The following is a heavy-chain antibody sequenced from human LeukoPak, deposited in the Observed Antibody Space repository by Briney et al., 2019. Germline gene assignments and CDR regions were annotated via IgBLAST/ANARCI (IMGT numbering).Heavy chain of an antibody. CDR1: GFTFSSYA. V-gene: IGHV3-23*01. CDR3: ARGDFDWLLFVDY. CDR2: ISSSGGST. Sequence: GRSLRLSCAASGFTFSSYAMSWVRQAPGKGLEWVSAISSSGGSTYYADSVKGRFTISRDNAKNSLYLQMNSLRAEDTAVYYCARGDFDWLLFVDYWGQGTLVTVSS. D-gene: IGHD3-9*01. J-gene: IGHJ4*02.